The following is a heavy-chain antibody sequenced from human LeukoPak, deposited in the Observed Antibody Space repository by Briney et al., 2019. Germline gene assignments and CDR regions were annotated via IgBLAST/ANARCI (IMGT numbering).Heavy chain of an antibody. CDR3: ASDSAAAGHYYYYYMDV. Sequence: ASVKVSCKVSGSSLSELFIHWVRQAPGTGLEWMGGFDSEDGETVYAKKFQGRVTITADESTSTAYMELSSLRSEDTAVYYCASDSAAAGHYYYYYMDVWGKGTTVTVSS. V-gene: IGHV1-24*01. CDR2: FDSEDGET. D-gene: IGHD6-13*01. J-gene: IGHJ6*03. CDR1: GSSLSELF.